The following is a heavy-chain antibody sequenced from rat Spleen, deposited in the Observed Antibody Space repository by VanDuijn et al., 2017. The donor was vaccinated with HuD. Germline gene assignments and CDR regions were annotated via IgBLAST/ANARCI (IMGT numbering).Heavy chain of an antibody. CDR3: TTGYYDGYYLVFDY. J-gene: IGHJ2*01. CDR2: ISYDGGST. Sequence: EVQLVESGGGLVQPGRSLKLSCAASGFTFSDSYMAWVRQAPTKGLEWVASISYDGGSTYYRDSVKGRFTISRDNAKSSLYLQMDSLRSEDMATYYCTTGYYDGYYLVFDYWGQGVMVTVSS. CDR1: GFTFSDSY. D-gene: IGHD1-12*03. V-gene: IGHV5-20*01.